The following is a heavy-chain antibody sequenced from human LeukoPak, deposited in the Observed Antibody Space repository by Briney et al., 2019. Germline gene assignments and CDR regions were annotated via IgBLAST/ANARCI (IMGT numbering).Heavy chain of an antibody. Sequence: SETLSLTCTVSGGSISSYYWSWIRQPPGKGLEWIGYIYYSGSTNYNPSLKNRVTISVDTSKNQFSLKLSSVTAADTAVYYCARENPAADLGYWGQGNLVTVSS. V-gene: IGHV4-59*01. J-gene: IGHJ4*02. D-gene: IGHD2-2*01. CDR1: GGSISSYY. CDR2: IYYSGST. CDR3: ARENPAADLGY.